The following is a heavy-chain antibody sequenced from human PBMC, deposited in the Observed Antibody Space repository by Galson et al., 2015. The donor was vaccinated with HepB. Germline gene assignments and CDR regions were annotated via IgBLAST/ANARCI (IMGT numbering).Heavy chain of an antibody. CDR1: GFTFSSYG. Sequence: SLRLSCAGSGFTFSSYGMHWVRQAPGKGLEWVAVIWFDGDNKYYADSVKGRFTISRDNSKNTLYLQMNSLRAEDTAIYYCARDVTVAVLGSFDIWGQGTMVTVSS. CDR3: ARDVTVAVLGSFDI. CDR2: IWFDGDNK. D-gene: IGHD6-19*01. V-gene: IGHV3-33*01. J-gene: IGHJ3*02.